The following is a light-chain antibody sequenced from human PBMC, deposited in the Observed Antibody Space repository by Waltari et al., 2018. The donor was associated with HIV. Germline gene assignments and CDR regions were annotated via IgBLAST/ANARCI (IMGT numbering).Light chain of an antibody. V-gene: IGLV2-14*03. CDR1: TNDVGRYEY. Sequence: QSALTQPASVSGSPGQSITISCTGTTNDVGRYEYVSWYQQHPGKAPKLLIYDVTYRTSGVSTRFSGSKSGNTASLTVSGLQAEDEADYYCNSYTSTDRWVFGGGTKLTVL. CDR3: NSYTSTDRWV. J-gene: IGLJ3*02. CDR2: DVT.